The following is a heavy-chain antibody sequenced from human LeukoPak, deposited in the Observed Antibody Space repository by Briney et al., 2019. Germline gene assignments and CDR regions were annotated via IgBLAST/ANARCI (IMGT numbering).Heavy chain of an antibody. J-gene: IGHJ3*02. V-gene: IGHV1-2*02. CDR2: INPNSGGT. D-gene: IGHD4-17*01. CDR1: GYTFTGYY. Sequence: ASVKVSCKASGYTFTGYYMHWVRQAPGQGLEGVGWINPNSGGTNYAQKFQGRVTMTRDTSISTSYMELSRLRSDDTAVYYCARGGDYGDGDAFDIWGQGTMVTVSS. CDR3: ARGGDYGDGDAFDI.